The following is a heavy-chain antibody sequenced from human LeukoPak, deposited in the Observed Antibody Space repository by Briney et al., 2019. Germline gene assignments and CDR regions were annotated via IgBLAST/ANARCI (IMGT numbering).Heavy chain of an antibody. CDR3: AREAGYCSSTSCYSPRYYYMDV. CDR2: IKHDGSGN. J-gene: IGHJ6*03. V-gene: IGHV3-7*01. CDR1: GFTFSSYW. Sequence: PARSLSLSCAASGFTFSSYWMSWVRLAPGNGLELVGNIKHDGSGNYYVDSVKGRFTISRDNAKKSLYLQMNSLRAEDTAVYYCAREAGYCSSTSCYSPRYYYMDVWGKGTTVTVSS. D-gene: IGHD2-2*01.